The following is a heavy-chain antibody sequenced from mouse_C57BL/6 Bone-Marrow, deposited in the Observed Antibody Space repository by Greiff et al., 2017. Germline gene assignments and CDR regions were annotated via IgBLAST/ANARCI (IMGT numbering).Heavy chain of an antibody. Sequence: DVKLVESGGGLVKPGGSLKLSCAASGFTFSSYTMSWVRQTPEQRLEWVATISGGGGNTYYPDSVKGRFTISRDNAKNTLYLQMSSLRSEDTALYYCARQNGYYVSLAWFAYWGQGTLVTVSA. CDR2: ISGGGGNT. D-gene: IGHD2-3*01. CDR3: ARQNGYYVSLAWFAY. CDR1: GFTFSSYT. V-gene: IGHV5-9*01. J-gene: IGHJ3*01.